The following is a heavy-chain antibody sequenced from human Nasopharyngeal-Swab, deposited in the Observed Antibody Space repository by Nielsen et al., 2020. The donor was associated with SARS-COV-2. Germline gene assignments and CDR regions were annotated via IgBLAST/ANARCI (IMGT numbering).Heavy chain of an antibody. D-gene: IGHD4-17*01. V-gene: IGHV1-3*01. Sequence: ASVKVSCKASGYTFTSYAMHWVRQAPGQRLEWMGWINAGNGNTKYSQKFQGRVTITRETSASTAYMELSSLRSEDTAVYYCATPMTTVTSFDYWGQGTLVTVSS. J-gene: IGHJ4*02. CDR2: INAGNGNT. CDR3: ATPMTTVTSFDY. CDR1: GYTFTSYA.